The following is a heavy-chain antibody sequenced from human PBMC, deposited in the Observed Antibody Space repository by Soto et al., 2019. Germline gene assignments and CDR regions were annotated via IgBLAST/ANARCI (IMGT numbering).Heavy chain of an antibody. V-gene: IGHV3-48*02. CDR3: ARDSYSGRKRGYYGLDV. CDR1: GFTFSDYG. J-gene: IGHJ6*02. Sequence: EVQLVESGGALVQPGGSLRLSCAASGFTFSDYGMNWVRQAPGKGLEWISYISSSPNTMYYADSVKGRFTISRDNVKTSLYLQMDSRRDEDTAVYYCARDSYSGRKRGYYGLDVWGQGTTVTVSS. D-gene: IGHD2-15*01. CDR2: ISSSPNTM.